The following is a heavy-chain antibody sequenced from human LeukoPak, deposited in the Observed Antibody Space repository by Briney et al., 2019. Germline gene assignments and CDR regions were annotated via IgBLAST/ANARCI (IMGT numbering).Heavy chain of an antibody. CDR2: IYPGDSQT. D-gene: IGHD5-18*01. J-gene: IGHJ3*02. Sequence: GESLKISCKASGYTFTSYWIAWVRQMPGKGREWMGIIYPGDSQTRYSPSFQGQLTISAHKPISTAYLQWSSLKASDTAMYYFARDTPTNAFDIWGQGTMVTVSS. V-gene: IGHV5-51*01. CDR1: GYTFTSYW. CDR3: ARDTPTNAFDI.